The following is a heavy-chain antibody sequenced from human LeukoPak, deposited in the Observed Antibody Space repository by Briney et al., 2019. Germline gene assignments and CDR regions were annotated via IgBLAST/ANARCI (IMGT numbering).Heavy chain of an antibody. CDR2: IYYSGST. Sequence: SETLSLTCTVSGGSISSGGYYWSWIRQHPGKGLEWIGYIYYSGSTYYNPSLKSRVTISVDTSKNQFSLKLSSVTAADTAVYYCARDRQWLSNEYYYYGMDVWGQGTTVTASS. J-gene: IGHJ6*02. V-gene: IGHV4-31*03. D-gene: IGHD6-19*01. CDR1: GGSISSGGYY. CDR3: ARDRQWLSNEYYYYGMDV.